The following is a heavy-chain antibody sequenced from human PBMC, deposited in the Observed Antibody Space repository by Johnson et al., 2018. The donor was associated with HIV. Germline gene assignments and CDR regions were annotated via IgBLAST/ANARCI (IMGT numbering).Heavy chain of an antibody. J-gene: IGHJ3*02. CDR1: GFTFSTYA. Sequence: QVQLVESGGGVVQPGRSLRLSCAASGFTFSTYAINWVRQAPGKGLEWVAFIRYDGSNKYYADSVKGRFTISRDNSKNTLYLQMNSLRAEDTAVYYCVRPAAAGRDDAFDIWGQGTMVTVSS. D-gene: IGHD6-13*01. CDR2: IRYDGSNK. CDR3: VRPAAAGRDDAFDI. V-gene: IGHV3-30*02.